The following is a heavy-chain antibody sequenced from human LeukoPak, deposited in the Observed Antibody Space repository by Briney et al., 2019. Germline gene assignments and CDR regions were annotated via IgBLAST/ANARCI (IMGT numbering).Heavy chain of an antibody. J-gene: IGHJ4*02. CDR2: ISGSGGST. V-gene: IGHV3-23*01. CDR3: AKAPRDLYYFDY. CDR1: GFTFSSYA. Sequence: GGSLRLSCAASGFTFSSYAMHWVRQAPGKGLEWVSAISGSGGSTYYADSVKGRFTISRDNSKNTLYLQMNSLRAEDTAVYYCAKAPRDLYYFDYWGQGTLVTVSS.